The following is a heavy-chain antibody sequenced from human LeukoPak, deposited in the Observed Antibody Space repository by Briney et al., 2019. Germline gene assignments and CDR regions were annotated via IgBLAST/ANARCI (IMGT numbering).Heavy chain of an antibody. J-gene: IGHJ4*02. CDR2: IYTSGST. Sequence: SQTLPLTCTVSDGSITSGNYHWSWIRQSAGKGLEWIGHIYTSGSTYYNPSLKSRVTISVDTSKNQFSLKLSSVTAADTAVDYCARVHSSGWYTYYFDYWGQGTLVTVSS. D-gene: IGHD6-19*01. CDR3: ARVHSSGWYTYYFDY. V-gene: IGHV4-61*09. CDR1: DGSITSGNYH.